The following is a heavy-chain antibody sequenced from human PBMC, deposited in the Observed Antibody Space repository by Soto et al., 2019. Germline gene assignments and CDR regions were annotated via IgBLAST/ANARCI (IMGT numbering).Heavy chain of an antibody. CDR1: GFTFSSYW. V-gene: IGHV3-7*01. Sequence: EAQLVESGGGLVQPGGSLRVSCAVSGFTFSSYWMSWVRQAPGKGLDWVAKIKQDGSEKDYVDSVKGRFTISRDNANNSLFLHMYSLRAEDTAVYYCARGGRDAYNWFDPWGQGTLVTVSS. J-gene: IGHJ5*02. D-gene: IGHD3-16*01. CDR2: IKQDGSEK. CDR3: ARGGRDAYNWFDP.